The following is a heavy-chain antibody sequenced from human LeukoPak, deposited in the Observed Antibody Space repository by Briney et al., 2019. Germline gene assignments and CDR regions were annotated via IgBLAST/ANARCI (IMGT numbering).Heavy chain of an antibody. CDR3: ARDLLYSWLNYFDY. CDR2: ISYDGSNK. Sequence: PGRSLRLSCAASGFTFSGYAMHWVRQAPGKGLEWVAVISYDGSNKYYADSVKGRFTISRDNSKNTLYLQMNSLRAEDTAVYYCARDLLYSWLNYFDYWGQGTLVTVSS. V-gene: IGHV3-30-3*01. J-gene: IGHJ4*02. CDR1: GFTFSGYA. D-gene: IGHD5-12*01.